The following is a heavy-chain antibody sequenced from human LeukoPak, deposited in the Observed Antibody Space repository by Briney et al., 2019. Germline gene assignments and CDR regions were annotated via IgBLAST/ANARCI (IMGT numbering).Heavy chain of an antibody. Sequence: ASVKVSCKVSGYTLTELSMHWVRQAPRKGLEWMGGFDPEDGETIYAQKFQGRVTMTEDTSTDTAYMELSSLRSEDTAVYYCATDISRYHPTIVGENWFDPWGQGTLVTVSS. CDR3: ATDISRYHPTIVGENWFDP. V-gene: IGHV1-24*01. J-gene: IGHJ5*02. CDR2: FDPEDGET. D-gene: IGHD1-26*01. CDR1: GYTLTELS.